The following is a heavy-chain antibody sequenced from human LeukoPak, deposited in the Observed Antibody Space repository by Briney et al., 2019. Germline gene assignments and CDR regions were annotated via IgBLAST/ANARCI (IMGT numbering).Heavy chain of an antibody. Sequence: ASVKVSCTASGYTFSDYGINWVRQAPGQGLEWMGWISTHNGDTKYAQKFQGRVTMTTDTSTSTVTMELRSLRADDTAVYYCARDGHYRHFDYWGQGTVVTVSS. V-gene: IGHV1-18*01. D-gene: IGHD4-17*01. J-gene: IGHJ4*01. CDR2: ISTHNGDT. CDR3: ARDGHYRHFDY. CDR1: GYTFSDYG.